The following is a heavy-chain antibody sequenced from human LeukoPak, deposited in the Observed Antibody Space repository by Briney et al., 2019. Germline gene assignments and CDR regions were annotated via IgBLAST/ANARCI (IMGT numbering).Heavy chain of an antibody. J-gene: IGHJ4*02. CDR2: IYYSGST. CDR1: GGSLSTYY. CDR3: AIQPRGYSYGYIDY. V-gene: IGHV4-59*12. Sequence: NPSETLSLTCTVSGGSLSTYYWSWIRQPPGKGLEWIGFIYYSGSTNYNPSLKSRVTISVDTSKNQFSLRLNSVTAADTAVYYCAIQPRGYSYGYIDYWGQGTLVTVSS. D-gene: IGHD5-18*01.